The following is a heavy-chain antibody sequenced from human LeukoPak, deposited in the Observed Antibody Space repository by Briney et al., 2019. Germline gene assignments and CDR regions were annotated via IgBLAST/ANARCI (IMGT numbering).Heavy chain of an antibody. J-gene: IGHJ6*03. CDR2: INHSGST. CDR1: GGSFSGYY. V-gene: IGHV4-34*01. D-gene: IGHD3-22*01. CDR3: ARHVLNYYDSSGYYYNYYYYYMDV. Sequence: SETLSLTCDVYGGSFSGYYWSWIRQPPGKGLEWIGEINHSGSTNYNPSLKSRVTISVETSKNQFSLKLSSVTAADTAVYYCARHVLNYYDSSGYYYNYYYYYMDVWGKGTTVTISS.